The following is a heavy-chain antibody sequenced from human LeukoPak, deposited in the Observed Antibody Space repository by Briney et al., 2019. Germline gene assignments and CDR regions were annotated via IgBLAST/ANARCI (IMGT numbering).Heavy chain of an antibody. J-gene: IGHJ4*02. CDR2: ISFDGTNK. D-gene: IGHD4-17*01. CDR3: ARVSVPRDYGDYGIDY. V-gene: IGHV3-30*03. CDR1: GFTFSSSA. Sequence: GGSLRLSCTASGFTFSSSAMDWVRQAPGKGLEWVTAISFDGTNKYYTDSVRGRFTISRDNSKNTLSLQMNSLRAEDTAMYYCARVSVPRDYGDYGIDYWGQGTLVTVSS.